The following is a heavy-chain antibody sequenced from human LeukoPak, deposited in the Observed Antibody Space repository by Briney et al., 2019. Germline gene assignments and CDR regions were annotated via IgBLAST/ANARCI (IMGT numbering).Heavy chain of an antibody. V-gene: IGHV3-66*01. CDR2: IYSGGST. Sequence: GGSLRLSCAASGFTDSSNYMSWVRQAPGKGLEGVSVIYSGGSTYYADSVKGRFTISRDNSKNTLYLQMNSLRAEDTAVYYCARDRDVEMATIPLGYWGQGTLVTVSS. CDR3: ARDRDVEMATIPLGY. J-gene: IGHJ4*02. D-gene: IGHD5-24*01. CDR1: GFTDSSNY.